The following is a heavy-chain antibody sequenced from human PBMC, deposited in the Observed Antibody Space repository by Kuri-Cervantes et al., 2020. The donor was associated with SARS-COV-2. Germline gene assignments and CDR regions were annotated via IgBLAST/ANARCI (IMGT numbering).Heavy chain of an antibody. CDR3: ARGRFRDY. V-gene: IGHV3-7*01. CDR2: IKQDGSEK. CDR1: GFTVSSNY. J-gene: IGHJ4*02. D-gene: IGHD2-21*01. Sequence: ETLSLTCAASGFTVSSNYMSRVRQAPGKGLEWVANIKQDGSEKYYVDSVKGRFTISRDNAKNSLYLQMNSLRAEDTAVYYCARGRFRDYWGQGTLVTVSS.